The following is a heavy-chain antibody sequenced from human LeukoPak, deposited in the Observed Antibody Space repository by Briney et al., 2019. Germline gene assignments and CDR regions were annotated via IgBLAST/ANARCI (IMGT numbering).Heavy chain of an antibody. CDR1: GYSLNAYY. J-gene: IGHJ4*02. CDR3: ARGLGLDY. D-gene: IGHD4-11*01. CDR2: INPSSGGT. Sequence: ASVTVSCKASGYSLNAYYMHWVRQAPGQGLEWMGWINPSSGGTKYAQKFQGRVTMARDTSISTTYMELSRLTSDDTAVYSCARGLGLDYWGQGTLVTVSS. V-gene: IGHV1-2*02.